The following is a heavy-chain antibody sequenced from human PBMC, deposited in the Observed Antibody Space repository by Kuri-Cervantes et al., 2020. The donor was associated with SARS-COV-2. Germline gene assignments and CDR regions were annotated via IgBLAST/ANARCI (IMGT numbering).Heavy chain of an antibody. CDR1: GGSISSSSYY. CDR3: ARDLPTGDRDYYGMDV. D-gene: IGHD7-27*01. CDR2: IYYSGST. J-gene: IGHJ6*02. Sequence: ESLKISCTVSGGSISSSSYYWGWIRQPPGKGLEWIGSIYYSGSTYYNPSLKSRVTISVDTSKNQFSLKLSSVTAADTAVYYCARDLPTGDRDYYGMDVWGQGTTVTVSS. V-gene: IGHV4-39*02.